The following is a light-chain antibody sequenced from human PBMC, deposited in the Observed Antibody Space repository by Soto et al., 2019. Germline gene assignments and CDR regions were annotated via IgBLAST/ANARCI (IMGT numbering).Light chain of an antibody. CDR3: QQRTNSPPWT. CDR1: QNISTY. J-gene: IGKJ1*01. Sequence: EIVLTQSPATLSLSPGEGASLSCRASQNISTYLAWYQQRPGQVPRLLIYGVSKRAPAIPPRFSGSGSGTDFSLSVSGLETEDFATYYCQQRTNSPPWTFGQGTRVEVK. V-gene: IGKV3-11*01. CDR2: GVS.